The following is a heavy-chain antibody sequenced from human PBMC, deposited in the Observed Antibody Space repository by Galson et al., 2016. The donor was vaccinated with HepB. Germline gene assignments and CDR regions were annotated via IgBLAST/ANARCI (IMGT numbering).Heavy chain of an antibody. CDR3: ARGKRPRQWLITKWFDP. Sequence: LSLTCGVYGGSIRGYYWSWIRQPPGKGLEWIGEINHNGGTNYNPSLKSRVNISLDTSNNQFSLRLNSGSAADTAVYYCARGKRPRQWLITKWFDPWGQGTPVTVSA. V-gene: IGHV4-34*01. CDR2: INHNGGT. CDR1: GGSIRGYY. J-gene: IGHJ5*02. D-gene: IGHD6-19*01.